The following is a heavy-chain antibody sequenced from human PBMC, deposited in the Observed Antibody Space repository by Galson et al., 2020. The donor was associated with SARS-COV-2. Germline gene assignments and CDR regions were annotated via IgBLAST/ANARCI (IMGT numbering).Heavy chain of an antibody. D-gene: IGHD3-10*01. CDR2: ISWNSGSI. J-gene: IGHJ4*02. CDR1: GFTFDDYA. Sequence: GGSLRLSCAASGFTFDDYAMHWVRQAPGKGLEWVSGISWNSGSIGYADSVKGRFTISRDNAKNSLYLQMNSLRAEDTALYYCAKFEYYGSGSSGDYWGQGTLVTGSS. CDR3: AKFEYYGSGSSGDY. V-gene: IGHV3-9*01.